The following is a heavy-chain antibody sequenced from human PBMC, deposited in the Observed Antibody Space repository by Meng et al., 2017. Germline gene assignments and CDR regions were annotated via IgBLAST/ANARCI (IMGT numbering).Heavy chain of an antibody. V-gene: IGHV3-48*03. CDR2: ISSSGSTI. CDR3: AKDRSYASNDAFDI. Sequence: GESLKISCAASGFTFSSYEMNWVRQAPGKGLEWVSYISSSGSTIYYADSVKGRFTISRDNAKNSLYLQMNSLRAEDTAVYYCAKDRSYASNDAFDIWGQGTMVTVSS. J-gene: IGHJ3*02. D-gene: IGHD2-2*01. CDR1: GFTFSSYE.